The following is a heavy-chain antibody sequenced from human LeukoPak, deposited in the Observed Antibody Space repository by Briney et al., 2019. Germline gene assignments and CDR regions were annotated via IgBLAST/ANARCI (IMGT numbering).Heavy chain of an antibody. CDR1: GGSISSYYW. D-gene: IGHD3-22*01. Sequence: TLSLTCTVSGGSISSYYWSWIRQPPGKALEWLARIDWDDDKYYSTSLKTRLTISKDTSKNQVVLTMTNMDPVDTATYYCARSNSGITMIVDVPGAFDIWGQGTMVTVSS. CDR2: IDWDDDK. CDR3: ARSNSGITMIVDVPGAFDI. V-gene: IGHV2-70*11. J-gene: IGHJ3*02.